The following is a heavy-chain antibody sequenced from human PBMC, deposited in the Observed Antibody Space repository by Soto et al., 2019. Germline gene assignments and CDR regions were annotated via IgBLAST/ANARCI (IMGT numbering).Heavy chain of an antibody. CDR2: FTSGGST. CDR3: ARADKYNSQSRGLANRFDY. D-gene: IGHD1-20*01. CDR1: GFIFSNYA. Sequence: EVQLLESGGDLVQPGGSLRLSCAASGFIFSNYAMTWVRQAPGKGPEWVSTFTSGGSTYYRDTVKGRFTISRDNSKNTLYLQMNSLRAEDTVVYYCARADKYNSQSRGLANRFDYWGQGTLVTVSS. J-gene: IGHJ4*02. V-gene: IGHV3-23*01.